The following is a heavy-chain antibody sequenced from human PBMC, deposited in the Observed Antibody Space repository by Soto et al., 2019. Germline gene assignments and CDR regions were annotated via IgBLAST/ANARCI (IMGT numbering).Heavy chain of an antibody. V-gene: IGHV4-4*02. CDR1: GGSISSSNW. J-gene: IGHJ4*02. CDR3: ASFVVVTVGAAFDY. D-gene: IGHD2-21*02. CDR2: IYHSGST. Sequence: QMQLQESGPGLVKPSGTLSLTCAVSGGSISSSNWWSWVRQPPGKGLEWIGEIYHSGSTNYSPSLKSRVTTSVDKSLNQFSLNLRSVTAADTAVYYCASFVVVTVGAAFDYWGQGTLVTVSS.